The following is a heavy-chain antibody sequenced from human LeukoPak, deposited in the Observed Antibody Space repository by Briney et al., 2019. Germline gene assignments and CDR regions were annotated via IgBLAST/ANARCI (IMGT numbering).Heavy chain of an antibody. CDR1: GGSFSGYY. D-gene: IGHD3-16*02. J-gene: IGHJ4*02. Sequence: SETLSLTCAVYGGSFSGYYWSWIRQPPGKGLEWIGEINHSGSTNYNPSLKSRVTISVDTSKNQFSLKLSSVTAADTAVYYCARLSLGTHLDYWGQGTLVTVSS. V-gene: IGHV4-34*01. CDR3: ARLSLGTHLDY. CDR2: INHSGST.